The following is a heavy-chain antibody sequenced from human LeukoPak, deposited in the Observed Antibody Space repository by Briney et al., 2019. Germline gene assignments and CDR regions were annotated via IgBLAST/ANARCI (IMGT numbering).Heavy chain of an antibody. J-gene: IGHJ4*02. CDR1: GFSISNYW. Sequence: GGSLRLSCAGSGFSISNYWMSWVRQAPGKGLEWVANIKQAESERFYVDSVKDRFIISRENAENSVYLQMNSLRDEDTAVYYCARDLYYYDSSPFPPPDYWGQGTLVTVSS. CDR3: ARDLYYYDSSPFPPPDY. CDR2: IKQAESER. V-gene: IGHV3-7*01. D-gene: IGHD3-22*01.